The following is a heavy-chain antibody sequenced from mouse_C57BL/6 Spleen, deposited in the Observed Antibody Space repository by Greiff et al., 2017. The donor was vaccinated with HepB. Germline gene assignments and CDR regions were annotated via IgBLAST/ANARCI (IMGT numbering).Heavy chain of an antibody. D-gene: IGHD2-3*01. V-gene: IGHV1-80*01. Sequence: VKLQESGAELVKPGASVKISCKASGCAFSSYWMNWVKQRPGKGLEWIGQIYPGDGDTNYNGKFKGKATLTADKSSSTAYMQLSSLTSEDSAVYFCASRGGYFYFDYWGQGTTLTVSS. CDR2: IYPGDGDT. J-gene: IGHJ2*01. CDR1: GCAFSSYW. CDR3: ASRGGYFYFDY.